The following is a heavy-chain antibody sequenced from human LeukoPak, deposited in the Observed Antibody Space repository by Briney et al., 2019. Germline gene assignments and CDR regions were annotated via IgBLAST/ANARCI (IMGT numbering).Heavy chain of an antibody. Sequence: ASVNVSCKASGYTFSSYGISWVRQAPGQGLEWMGWISAYNRNTKYAQKFQGRVPMTTDTSTTTPYLAVRSLRSDDTAVYYCARDPSNMVTTQGWFDPWGQGTLVTVSS. J-gene: IGHJ5*02. CDR3: ARDPSNMVTTQGWFDP. D-gene: IGHD2-21*02. CDR1: GYTFSSYG. CDR2: ISAYNRNT. V-gene: IGHV1-18*01.